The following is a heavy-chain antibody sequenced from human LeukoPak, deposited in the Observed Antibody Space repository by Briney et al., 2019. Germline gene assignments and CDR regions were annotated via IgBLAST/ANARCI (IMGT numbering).Heavy chain of an antibody. V-gene: IGHV3-74*01. J-gene: IGHJ3*02. CDR3: ARDITMIGGAFDI. CDR1: GFTFSTYW. D-gene: IGHD3-10*02. Sequence: GGSLRLSCAASGFTFSTYWMHWVRQAPGKGLVWVSCINTYGSTTTYADSVKDRFTISRDNAKNTLYLQINSLRAEDTAVYYCARDITMIGGAFDIWGQGTMVTVSS. CDR2: INTYGSTT.